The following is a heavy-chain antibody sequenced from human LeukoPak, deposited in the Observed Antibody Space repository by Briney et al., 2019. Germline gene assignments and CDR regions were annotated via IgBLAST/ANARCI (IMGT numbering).Heavy chain of an antibody. CDR2: IIPILGIA. CDR1: GGTFSIYT. Sequence: SVKVSCKASGGTFSIYTISWVRQAPGQGHEWMGRIIPILGIANYAQKFQGRVTITADKSTSTAYMELSSLRSEDTAVYYCARGYIVVVPAALFDPWGQGTLVTVSS. D-gene: IGHD2-2*01. V-gene: IGHV1-69*02. J-gene: IGHJ5*02. CDR3: ARGYIVVVPAALFDP.